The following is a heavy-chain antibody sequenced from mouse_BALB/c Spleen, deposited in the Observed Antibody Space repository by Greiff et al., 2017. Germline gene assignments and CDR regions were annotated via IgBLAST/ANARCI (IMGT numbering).Heavy chain of an antibody. Sequence: EVQLQESGAELVRPGASVKISCKAFGYTFTNHHINWVKQRPGQGLDWIVYINPYNDYTSYNQKLKGKATLTVYKSSSTTYMELSSLTSEDSAVYYCARTRTTSYRAMDYWGQGTSVTVSS. CDR3: ARTRTTSYRAMDY. J-gene: IGHJ4*01. V-gene: IGHV1S45*01. D-gene: IGHD2-14*01. CDR1: GYTFTNHH. CDR2: INPYNDYT.